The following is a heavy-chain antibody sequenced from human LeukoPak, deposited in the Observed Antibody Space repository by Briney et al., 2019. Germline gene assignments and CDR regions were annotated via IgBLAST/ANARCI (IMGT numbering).Heavy chain of an antibody. J-gene: IGHJ4*02. CDR3: ARDLGIRVAGPFFDY. D-gene: IGHD6-19*01. Sequence: KPGGSLRLSCAASGFTFSVFSMNWVRQAPGKGLEWVSSITSSSTYIFYADSVKGRFTISRHNAKNSLYLQMNSLRAEDTALYYCARDLGIRVAGPFFDYWGQGTLVTVSS. CDR2: ITSSSTYI. CDR1: GFTFSVFS. V-gene: IGHV3-21*01.